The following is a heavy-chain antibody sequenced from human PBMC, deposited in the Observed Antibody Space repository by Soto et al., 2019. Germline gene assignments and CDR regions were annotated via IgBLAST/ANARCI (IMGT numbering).Heavy chain of an antibody. Sequence: GGSLRLSCAASGFTFSSYAMSWVRQAPGKGLEWVSIISTTGGTTYYPGSVKGRFTISRENAKNSLYLQMNSLRAGDTAVYYCARSTMRRVAAAGTFDYWGQGTLVTVSS. CDR1: GFTFSSYA. V-gene: IGHV3-23*01. D-gene: IGHD6-13*01. CDR2: ISTTGGTT. CDR3: ARSTMRRVAAAGTFDY. J-gene: IGHJ4*02.